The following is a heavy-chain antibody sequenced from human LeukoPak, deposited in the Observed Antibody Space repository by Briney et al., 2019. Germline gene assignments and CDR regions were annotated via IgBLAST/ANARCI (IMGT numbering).Heavy chain of an antibody. CDR3: AKLSFGGVIVPPFFDY. D-gene: IGHD3-16*02. J-gene: IGHJ4*02. V-gene: IGHV3-23*01. CDR2: ISGSGGST. Sequence: GGSLRLSCAASGFTLSIYATSWVRHAPGKGLEWVSAISGSGGSTYYADSVKGRFTISRDNSKNTLYLQMNSLRAEDTAVYYCAKLSFGGVIVPPFFDYWGQGTLVTVSS. CDR1: GFTLSIYA.